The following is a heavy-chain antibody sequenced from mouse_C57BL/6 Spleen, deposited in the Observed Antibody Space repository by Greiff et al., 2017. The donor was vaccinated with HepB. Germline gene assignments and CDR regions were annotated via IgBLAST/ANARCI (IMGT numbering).Heavy chain of an antibody. CDR1: GYTFTSYW. CDR3: ARSDSSGYEMAY. D-gene: IGHD3-2*02. Sequence: QVQLQQPGAELVKPGASVKLSCKASGYTFTSYWMQWVKQRPGQGLEWIGEIDPSDSYTNYNQKFKGKATLTVDTSSSTAYMQLSSLTSEDSAVYYCARSDSSGYEMAYWGQGTLVTVSA. V-gene: IGHV1-50*01. J-gene: IGHJ3*01. CDR2: IDPSDSYT.